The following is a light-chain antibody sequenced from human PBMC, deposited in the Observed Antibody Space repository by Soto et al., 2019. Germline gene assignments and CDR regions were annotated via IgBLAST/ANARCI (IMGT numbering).Light chain of an antibody. J-gene: IGKJ2*01. CDR1: QSVSSSY. V-gene: IGKV3-20*01. Sequence: EIVLTQSPGTLSLSPGERATLSCRASQSVSSSYLAWYQQKPGQAPRLLIYGASSMATRIPDRFSGSGSGTDFTLTIIRLEPEDFAVYYCQQYGSSPPYTFGQGTKLEIK. CDR3: QQYGSSPPYT. CDR2: GAS.